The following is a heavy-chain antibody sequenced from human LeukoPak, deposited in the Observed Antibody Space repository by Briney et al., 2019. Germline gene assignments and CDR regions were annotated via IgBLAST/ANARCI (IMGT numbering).Heavy chain of an antibody. J-gene: IGHJ6*03. Sequence: GGSLRLSCAGSGFPFHNYWMSWVRQAPGKGLEWVANIKQDGSEKFYADSVKGRFTLSRDNVKTSMYLQMDNVRPEDTAIYYCARDQHFWSGYYYYYYMDAWGKGTTVTVSS. D-gene: IGHD3-3*02. CDR3: ARDQHFWSGYYYYYYMDA. V-gene: IGHV3-7*01. CDR1: GFPFHNYW. CDR2: IKQDGSEK.